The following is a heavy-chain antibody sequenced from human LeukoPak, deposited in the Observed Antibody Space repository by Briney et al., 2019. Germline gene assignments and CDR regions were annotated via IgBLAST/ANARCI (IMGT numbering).Heavy chain of an antibody. V-gene: IGHV4-34*01. CDR2: INHSGST. J-gene: IGHJ4*02. CDR3: VTYYFDSSGPKKNY. CDR1: GGSFSGYY. Sequence: TSETLSLTCAVYGGSFSGYYWSWIRQPPGKGLEWIGEINHSGSTNYNPSLKSRVTISVDTSKKQFSLKLSSVTAADTAVYYCVTYYFDSSGPKKNYWGQGTLVTVSS. D-gene: IGHD3-22*01.